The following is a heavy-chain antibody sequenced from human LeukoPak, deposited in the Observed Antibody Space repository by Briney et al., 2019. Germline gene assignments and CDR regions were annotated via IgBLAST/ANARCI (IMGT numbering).Heavy chain of an antibody. D-gene: IGHD4-23*01. CDR3: ARPPINSYGGNPGGDY. J-gene: IGHJ4*02. CDR1: GYTFTSYG. Sequence: ASVKVSCKASGYTFTSYGISWVRQAPGQGLEWMGWISAYNGNTNYAQKLQGRVTMTTDTSTSTAYMELRSLRSDDTAVYYCARPPINSYGGNPGGDYWGQGTLVTVSS. V-gene: IGHV1-18*01. CDR2: ISAYNGNT.